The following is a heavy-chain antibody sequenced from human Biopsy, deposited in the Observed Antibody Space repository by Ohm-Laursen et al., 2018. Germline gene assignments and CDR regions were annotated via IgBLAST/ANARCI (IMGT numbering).Heavy chain of an antibody. Sequence: ASVKVSCNASGYTFTDYYVHWVRQAPGHGLEWMGWIDTINGGARYAQKFQGRVTMTRDTSISTAYMELSRLTSGDTAAYYCARERDPWGQGTLVTVSS. CDR1: GYTFTDYY. J-gene: IGHJ5*02. V-gene: IGHV1-2*02. CDR2: IDTINGGA. CDR3: ARERDP.